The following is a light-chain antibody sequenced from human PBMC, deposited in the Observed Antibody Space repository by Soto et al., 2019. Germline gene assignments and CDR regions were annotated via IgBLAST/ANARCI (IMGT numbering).Light chain of an antibody. V-gene: IGKV3-20*01. J-gene: IGKJ5*01. CDR1: QSVSNDF. Sequence: EVVLTPSPGILSLSPGERATLSCRASQSVSNDFLAWYQQKPGQAPRLLIFGASKRATGIPDRFSGSGSGRDFTLTISGLEPEDFAVYYCQQYGSSPLISFGQGTRLEIK. CDR2: GAS. CDR3: QQYGSSPLIS.